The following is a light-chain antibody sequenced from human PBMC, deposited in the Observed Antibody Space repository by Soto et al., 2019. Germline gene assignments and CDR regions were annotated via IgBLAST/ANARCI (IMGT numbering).Light chain of an antibody. Sequence: QAMVTQEPSVTVSPGGTVTLTCGSSTGAVTSGHYPYWFQQKPGQAPRTVIFDTNNKHPWTPARFSGSLLGGKAVLTLSGAQPEDEAIYYCLLLYPGTRRFFGAGTKVTVL. J-gene: IGLJ1*01. V-gene: IGLV7-46*01. CDR3: LLLYPGTRRF. CDR2: DTN. CDR1: TGAVTSGHY.